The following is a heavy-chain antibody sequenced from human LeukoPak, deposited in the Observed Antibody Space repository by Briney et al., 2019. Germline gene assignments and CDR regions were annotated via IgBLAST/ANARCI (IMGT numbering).Heavy chain of an antibody. Sequence: SLRLSCAASGFTFSSYDMSWVRQAPGKGLEWVAAISGSGGSTYYADSVKGRFTISRDNSKNTLYLQMDSLRAEDTAVYYCAKDDPTISGEFDYWGQGTLVTVSS. J-gene: IGHJ4*02. V-gene: IGHV3-23*01. D-gene: IGHD3-10*01. CDR2: ISGSGGST. CDR3: AKDDPTISGEFDY. CDR1: GFTFSSYD.